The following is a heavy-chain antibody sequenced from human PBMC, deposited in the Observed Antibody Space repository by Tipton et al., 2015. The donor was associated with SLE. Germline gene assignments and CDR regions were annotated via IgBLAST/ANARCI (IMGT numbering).Heavy chain of an antibody. Sequence: SLRLSCAASGFTFSSYGMHWVRQAPGKGLEWVAVISYDGSNKYYADSVKGRFTISRDNSKNTLYLQMNSLRAEDTAVYYCAKGPYDFWSGYYRNWGQGTLVTVSS. CDR2: ISYDGSNK. J-gene: IGHJ4*02. CDR3: AKGPYDFWSGYYRN. CDR1: GFTFSSYG. D-gene: IGHD3-3*01. V-gene: IGHV3-30*18.